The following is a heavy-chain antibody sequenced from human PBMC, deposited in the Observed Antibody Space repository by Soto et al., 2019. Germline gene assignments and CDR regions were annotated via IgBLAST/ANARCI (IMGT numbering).Heavy chain of an antibody. D-gene: IGHD3-9*01. CDR2: FDPEDGET. CDR1: GYTLTELS. Sequence: ASVKVSCKVSGYTLTELSMHWVRQAPGKGLEWMGGFDPEDGETIYAHKFQGRVTMTEDTSTDTAYMELSSLRSEDTAVYYCATGGWRYDILTGYPTGNYWGQGTLVTVSS. V-gene: IGHV1-24*01. J-gene: IGHJ4*02. CDR3: ATGGWRYDILTGYPTGNY.